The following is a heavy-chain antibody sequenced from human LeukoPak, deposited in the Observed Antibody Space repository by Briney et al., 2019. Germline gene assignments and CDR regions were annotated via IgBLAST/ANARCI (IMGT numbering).Heavy chain of an antibody. J-gene: IGHJ6*03. D-gene: IGHD3-22*01. CDR2: INPSGGST. CDR1: GYTFTSYY. Sequence: GASVKVACKASGYTFTSYYMHWVRQAPGQGLEWMGIINPSGGSTSYAQKFQGRVTMTRDMSTSTVYMELSSLRSEDTAVYYCARSPWGMIVGTYYYYYMDVWGKGTTVTISS. CDR3: ARSPWGMIVGTYYYYYMDV. V-gene: IGHV1-46*01.